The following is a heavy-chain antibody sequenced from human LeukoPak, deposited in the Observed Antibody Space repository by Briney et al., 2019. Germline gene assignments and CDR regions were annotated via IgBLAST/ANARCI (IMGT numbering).Heavy chain of an antibody. CDR3: ATTPVGSTRFFDF. CDR1: GGFIGDGGYY. CDR2: VYHSGFT. J-gene: IGHJ4*02. D-gene: IGHD1-26*01. V-gene: IGHV4-30-2*01. Sequence: PSETLSLTCADSGGFIGDGGYYWSWIRQPPGKGLEWIGYVYHSGFTSYTLSLKSRVTISVDTSENQFSLRLNFVTAADTAIYYCATTPVGSTRFFDFWGPGTLLSVSS.